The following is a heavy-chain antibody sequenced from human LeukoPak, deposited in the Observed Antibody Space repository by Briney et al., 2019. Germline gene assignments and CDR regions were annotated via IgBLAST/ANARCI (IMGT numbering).Heavy chain of an antibody. CDR3: PRGAGQQLVPFDY. Sequence: RASETLSLTCTASGGSISSHYWSWIRQPPGKGLEWIGYIYYSGSTNYNPSLKSRVTISVDTSKNQFSLKLSSVTAADTAVYYCPRGAGQQLVPFDYWGQGTLVSVSS. CDR2: IYYSGST. J-gene: IGHJ4*02. D-gene: IGHD6-13*01. V-gene: IGHV4-59*11. CDR1: GGSISSHY.